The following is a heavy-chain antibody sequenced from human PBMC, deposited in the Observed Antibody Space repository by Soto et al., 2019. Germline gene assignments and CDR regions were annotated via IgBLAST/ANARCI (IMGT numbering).Heavy chain of an antibody. J-gene: IGHJ6*02. D-gene: IGHD4-17*01. Sequence: SESLSLTCTVSGGSISSYYWSWIRQPPGKGLEWIGYIYYSGSTNYNPSLKSRVTISVDTSKNQLSLKLSSVTAADTAVYYCARANGDYMLGYYYYYGMDVWGQGTTVTVSS. V-gene: IGHV4-59*01. CDR2: IYYSGST. CDR1: GGSISSYY. CDR3: ARANGDYMLGYYYYYGMDV.